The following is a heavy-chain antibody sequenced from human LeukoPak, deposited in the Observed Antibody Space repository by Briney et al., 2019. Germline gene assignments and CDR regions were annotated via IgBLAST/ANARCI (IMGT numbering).Heavy chain of an antibody. V-gene: IGHV4-38-2*02. CDR2: IYHSGST. D-gene: IGHD3-10*01. Sequence: SETLSLTCTVSGYSISSGYHWGWIRQPPGKGLEWIGSIYHSGSTYYNPSLKSRVTISVDTSKNQFSLKLSSVTAADTAVYYCARGPSTHYYGSGNYSFFDYWAQGTLVTVSS. CDR3: ARGPSTHYYGSGNYSFFDY. J-gene: IGHJ4*02. CDR1: GYSISSGYH.